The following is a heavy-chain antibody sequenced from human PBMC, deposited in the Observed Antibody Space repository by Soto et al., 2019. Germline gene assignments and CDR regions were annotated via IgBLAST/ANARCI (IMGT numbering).Heavy chain of an antibody. J-gene: IGHJ2*01. D-gene: IGHD3-3*01. CDR3: VRRVTVFGVVIGRYFDL. Sequence: EVQLVESGGGLVQPGGSLRLSCAASGFTFSSYWMSWVRQAPGKGLEWVANIKHDGSEKYYADPVKGRFTFSRDNTKNSLYLQMDSLRAEDTAVYYCVRRVTVFGVVIGRYFDLWGRGTLVTVSS. V-gene: IGHV3-7*03. CDR1: GFTFSSYW. CDR2: IKHDGSEK.